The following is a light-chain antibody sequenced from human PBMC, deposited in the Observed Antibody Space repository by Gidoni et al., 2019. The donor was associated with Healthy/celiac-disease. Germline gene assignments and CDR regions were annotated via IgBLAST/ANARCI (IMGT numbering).Light chain of an antibody. V-gene: IGKV1-8*01. CDR3: QQYYSYPRT. J-gene: IGKJ1*01. CDR1: QGISSY. Sequence: AIRMTQSPSSFSASTGDRVTITCRASQGISSYLAWYQQKPGKAPKLLIYAASTLQSGVPSRFSGSGSGTDFTLTISCLQSEDFATYYCQQYYSYPRTFGLXHQGGNQT. CDR2: AAS.